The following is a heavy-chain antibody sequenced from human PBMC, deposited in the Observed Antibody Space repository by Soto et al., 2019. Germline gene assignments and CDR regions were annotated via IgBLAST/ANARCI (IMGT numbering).Heavy chain of an antibody. J-gene: IGHJ4*02. CDR1: GGSISSSSYY. CDR3: ARIIGHISMSGIDY. D-gene: IGHD3-10*01. Sequence: SETLSLTCTVSGGSISSSSYYWGWVRQPPGKWLEWIGTIYFSGTTYYIPSLKSRVTISAATSKTQFSLKLSSVTAADTAVYYCARIIGHISMSGIDYWGQGTLVTVSS. CDR2: IYFSGTT. V-gene: IGHV4-39*01.